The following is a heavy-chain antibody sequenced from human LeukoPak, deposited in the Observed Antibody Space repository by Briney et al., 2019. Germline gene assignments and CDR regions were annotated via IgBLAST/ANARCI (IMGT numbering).Heavy chain of an antibody. V-gene: IGHV3-23*01. Sequence: GGSLTLSCAASGFTFSSYARTWVRQPPGKGPEWISSITDSGGTTYSADSVKGLFTISRDTSKNTRSLQMNTLRFAHTALYYCAKAPERSCNGSSSYPLDYWGQGTLVTVSS. D-gene: IGHD2-15*01. CDR2: ITDSGGTT. CDR3: AKAPERSCNGSSSYPLDY. J-gene: IGHJ4*02. CDR1: GFTFSSYA.